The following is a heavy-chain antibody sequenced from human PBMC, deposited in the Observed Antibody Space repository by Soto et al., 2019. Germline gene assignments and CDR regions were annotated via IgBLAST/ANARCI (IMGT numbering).Heavy chain of an antibody. Sequence: GGSLRLSCAASGFTFSSYSMNWVRQAPGKGLEWVSSISSSGSYIYYADSVKGRFTISRDNAKNSLYLQMNSLRAEDTAVYYCARAPLRYCSSTSCYIYWGQGTLVTVSS. CDR3: ARAPLRYCSSTSCYIY. J-gene: IGHJ4*02. V-gene: IGHV3-21*01. CDR2: ISSSGSYI. D-gene: IGHD2-2*02. CDR1: GFTFSSYS.